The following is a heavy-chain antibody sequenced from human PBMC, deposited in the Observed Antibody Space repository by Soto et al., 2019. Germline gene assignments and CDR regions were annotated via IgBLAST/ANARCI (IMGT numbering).Heavy chain of an antibody. CDR3: ARVWETIPAAIHNYYYYYGMDV. V-gene: IGHV1-18*04. Sequence: AAVKVSCKASGYTFTSYGISWVRQAPGQGLEWMGWISAYNGNTNYAQKLQGRVTMTTDTSTSTAYMELRSLRSDDTAVYYCARVWETIPAAIHNYYYYYGMDVWGQGTTVTVSS. CDR2: ISAYNGNT. D-gene: IGHD2-2*02. CDR1: GYTFTSYG. J-gene: IGHJ6*02.